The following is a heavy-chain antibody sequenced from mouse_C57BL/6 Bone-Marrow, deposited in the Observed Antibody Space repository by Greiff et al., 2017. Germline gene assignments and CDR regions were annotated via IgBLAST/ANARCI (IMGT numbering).Heavy chain of an antibody. CDR2: IWRGGST. J-gene: IGHJ4*01. CDR1: GFSLTSYG. V-gene: IGHV2-5*01. D-gene: IGHD1-1*01. CDR3: DYGSSYGYAMDY. Sequence: QVQLQQSGPGLVQPSQSLSITCTVSGFSLTSYGVHWVRQSPGKGLEWLGVIWRGGSTDYNAAFMSRLSITKDNSKSQVFFKMNSLQADDTAIYYCDYGSSYGYAMDYWGQGTSVTVSS.